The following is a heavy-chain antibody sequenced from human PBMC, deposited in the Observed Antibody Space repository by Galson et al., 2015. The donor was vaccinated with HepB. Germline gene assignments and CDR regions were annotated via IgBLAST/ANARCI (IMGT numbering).Heavy chain of an antibody. CDR1: GYSFTSDW. V-gene: IGHV5-51*03. CDR3: ARRSNPNPEYYYYYGMDV. J-gene: IGHJ6*02. Sequence: QSGAEVEKPGESLKISCKGSGYSFTSDWVGWVRQMPVEGLEWMGIIYPGDSDTRYSPSFQGQVTISSDKSISTAYLQCTSLKSWDTDMYSCARRSNPNPEYYYYYGMDVWGQGTTVTVSS. D-gene: IGHD4-11*01. CDR2: IYPGDSDT.